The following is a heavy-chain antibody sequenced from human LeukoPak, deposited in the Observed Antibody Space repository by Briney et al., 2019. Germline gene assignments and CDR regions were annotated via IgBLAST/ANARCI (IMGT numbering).Heavy chain of an antibody. V-gene: IGHV4-59*01. CDR2: IYYSGST. Sequence: NPSETLSLTCTVSGGSISSYYWSWIRQPPGKVLAWMGYIYYSGSTNYNPSLKSRVPIAGDTSKNQFSLKQVSVTAADTCVYYCARAGYSRHSVFAFDIWGEGTMVTVSS. CDR1: GGSISSYY. CDR3: ARAGYSRHSVFAFDI. D-gene: IGHD1-26*01. J-gene: IGHJ3*02.